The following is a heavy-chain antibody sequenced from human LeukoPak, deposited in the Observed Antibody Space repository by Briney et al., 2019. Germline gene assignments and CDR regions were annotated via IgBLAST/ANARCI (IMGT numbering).Heavy chain of an antibody. Sequence: SVKVSCKASGGTFSSYAISGVRQAPGQGLEWMGGIIPIFGTANYAQKFDGRGTITADDSQNTDHMVLSSLKSEDLAVYYGARTGSSTSCYPPGVHYYYGMDVWGQGTTVTVSS. CDR3: ARTGSSTSCYPPGVHYYYGMDV. J-gene: IGHJ6*02. CDR1: GGTFSSYA. D-gene: IGHD2-2*01. V-gene: IGHV1-69*01. CDR2: IIPIFGTA.